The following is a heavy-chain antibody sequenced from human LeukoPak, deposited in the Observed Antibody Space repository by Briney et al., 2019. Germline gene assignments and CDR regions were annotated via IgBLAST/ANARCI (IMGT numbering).Heavy chain of an antibody. CDR2: IYYSGST. Sequence: SETLSLTCTVSGGSISSYYWSWIRQPPGKGLEWIGYIYYSGSTNYNPSLKSRVTISVDTSKNQFSLKLSSVTAADTAVYYCARQRKIVVVPAAIRYFDYWGQGTLVTVSS. V-gene: IGHV4-59*08. J-gene: IGHJ4*02. D-gene: IGHD2-2*01. CDR1: GGSISSYY. CDR3: ARQRKIVVVPAAIRYFDY.